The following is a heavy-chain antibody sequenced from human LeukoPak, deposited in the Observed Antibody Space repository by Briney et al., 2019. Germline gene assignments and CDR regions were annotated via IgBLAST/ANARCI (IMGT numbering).Heavy chain of an antibody. D-gene: IGHD5-18*01. J-gene: IGHJ4*02. CDR3: ARGRGYSYGYKGDFDY. CDR2: ISPNSGGA. Sequence: SVKVSCKASGYTFTDYYMHWVRQAPGQGLEWMGWISPNSGGANYAQKFQGRVTMTRNTSISTAYMELSSLTSEDTAVYYCARGRGYSYGYKGDFDYWGQGTLVTVSS. CDR1: GYTFTDYY. V-gene: IGHV1-2*02.